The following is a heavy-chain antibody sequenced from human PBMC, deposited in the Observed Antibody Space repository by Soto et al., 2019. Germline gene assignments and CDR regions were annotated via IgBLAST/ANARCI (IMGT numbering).Heavy chain of an antibody. CDR2: IYYSGST. J-gene: IGHJ6*02. CDR3: ARDDQRPLWGMDV. Sequence: QVQLQESGPGLVKPSQTLSLTCTVSGGSISSGGYYWSWIRQHPGKGLEWIGYIYYSGSTYYNPSLRSRITISVDTSRNQFSLELSSVTAADTAVYYCARDDQRPLWGMDVWGQGTTVTVSS. D-gene: IGHD2-21*01. CDR1: GGSISSGGYY. V-gene: IGHV4-31*03.